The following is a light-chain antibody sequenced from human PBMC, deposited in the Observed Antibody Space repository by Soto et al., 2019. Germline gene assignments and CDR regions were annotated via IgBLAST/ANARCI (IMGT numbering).Light chain of an antibody. CDR2: LNSDGSH. CDR1: SGHSSYA. V-gene: IGLV4-69*01. CDR3: QTWGTGIRV. Sequence: QLVLTQSPSASASLGASVKLTCTLSSGHSSYAIAWHQQQPEKGPRYLMKLNSDGSHSKGDGTPDRFSGSSSGAERYLTISSHHAEDEADYYCQTWGTGIRVFGGGTKVTVL. J-gene: IGLJ2*01.